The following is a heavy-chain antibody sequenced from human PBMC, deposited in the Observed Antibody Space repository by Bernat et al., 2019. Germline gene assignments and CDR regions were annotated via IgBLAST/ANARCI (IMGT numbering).Heavy chain of an antibody. J-gene: IGHJ3*02. D-gene: IGHD5-18*01. CDR2: ISYDGSNK. CDR3: ARGIQLWLSSNDAFDI. CDR1: GFIFSDYG. V-gene: IGHV3-30*03. Sequence: QVQLVESGGGVVQPGRSLRLSCAASGFIFSDYGIHWVRQAPGKGLEWVAVISYDGSNKYYADSVKGRFTISRDNSKNTLYLQMNSLRAEDTAVYYCARGIQLWLSSNDAFDIWGQGTMVTVSS.